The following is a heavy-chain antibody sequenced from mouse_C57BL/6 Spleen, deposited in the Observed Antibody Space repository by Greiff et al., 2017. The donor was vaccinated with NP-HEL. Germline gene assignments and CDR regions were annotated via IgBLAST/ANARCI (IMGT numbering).Heavy chain of an antibody. CDR3: ARSGGYPAMDY. CDR1: GYAFSSYW. Sequence: QVQLQQSGAELVKPGASVKISCKASGYAFSSYWMNWVKQRPGQGLEWIGQIYPGGGDTNYNGKFKGKATLTADKSSSTAYMQLSSLTSEDSAVYFCARSGGYPAMDYWGQGTSVTVSS. V-gene: IGHV1-80*01. CDR2: IYPGGGDT. D-gene: IGHD3-2*02. J-gene: IGHJ4*01.